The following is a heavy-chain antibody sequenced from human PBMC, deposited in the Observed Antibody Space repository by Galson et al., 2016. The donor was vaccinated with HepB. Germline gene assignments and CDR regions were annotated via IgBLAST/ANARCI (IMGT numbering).Heavy chain of an antibody. J-gene: IGHJ4*02. CDR3: ARLTLKGDY. CDR1: DGSISSSNYY. Sequence: SETLSLTCTVSDGSISSSNYYWGWICQPPGNGLEWIGSISYSGSTYYSPSLKSRVTISVDTSKNQFSLKLSSVTAADTAVYFCARLTLKGDYWGQGTLVTASS. D-gene: IGHD1-20*01. V-gene: IGHV4-39*01. CDR2: ISYSGST.